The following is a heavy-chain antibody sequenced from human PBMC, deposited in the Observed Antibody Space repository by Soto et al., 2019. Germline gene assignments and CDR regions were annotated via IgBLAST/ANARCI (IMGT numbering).Heavy chain of an antibody. CDR2: MTYGGGTA. Sequence: HLQLQEPGPGLVKPSETLSLTCTVSGGPISISPYYWGWIRQSPGKGLEWIGSMTYGGGTAYYNSSLKSRVNISVDTAKNQFSLRLSSVTDEDSAVYYCGSSSNGACNAWGQGTVVTVSS. CDR1: GGPISISPYY. D-gene: IGHD4-4*01. CDR3: GSSSNGACNA. V-gene: IGHV4-39*01. J-gene: IGHJ5*02.